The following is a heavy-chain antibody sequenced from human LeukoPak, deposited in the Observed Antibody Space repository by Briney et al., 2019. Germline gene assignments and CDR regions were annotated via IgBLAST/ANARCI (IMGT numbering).Heavy chain of an antibody. D-gene: IGHD4-17*01. Sequence: ASVKVSCKASGYTFTNYYLHWVRQAPGHGLEWMAIINPSDGGTYYEQKLQGRVTVTRDTSTSTVYMELSSLRSEDTAVYYCARDTRTMTAVTRGQHYYYYMDVWGKGTTVTVSS. CDR2: INPSDGGT. J-gene: IGHJ6*03. CDR1: GYTFTNYY. V-gene: IGHV1-46*01. CDR3: ARDTRTMTAVTRGQHYYYYMDV.